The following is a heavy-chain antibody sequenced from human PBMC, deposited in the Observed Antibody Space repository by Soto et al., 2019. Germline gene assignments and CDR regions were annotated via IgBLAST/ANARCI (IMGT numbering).Heavy chain of an antibody. D-gene: IGHD4-17*01. CDR2: IIPILGIA. J-gene: IGHJ4*02. V-gene: IGHV1-69*02. Sequence: QVQLVQSGAEVKKPGSSVKVSCKASGGTFSSYTISWVRQAPGQGLEWMGRIIPILGIANYAQKFQGRVTXXADKSKSTAYMELSSLRSEDTAVYYCAAEYGGYSAWGQGALVTVSS. CDR1: GGTFSSYT. CDR3: AAEYGGYSA.